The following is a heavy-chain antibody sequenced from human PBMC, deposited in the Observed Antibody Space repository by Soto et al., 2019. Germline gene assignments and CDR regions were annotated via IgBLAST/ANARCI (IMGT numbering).Heavy chain of an antibody. CDR1: GGSISSSSYY. Sequence: PSETLSLTCTVSGGSISSSSYYWGWIRQPPGKGLEWIGSIYYSGSTYYNPSLKSRVTISVDTSKNQFSLKLSSVTAADTAVYYCARHRSCRGGSCYSDYYYYMDVWGKGPTVTVSS. V-gene: IGHV4-39*01. D-gene: IGHD2-15*01. J-gene: IGHJ6*03. CDR2: IYYSGST. CDR3: ARHRSCRGGSCYSDYYYYMDV.